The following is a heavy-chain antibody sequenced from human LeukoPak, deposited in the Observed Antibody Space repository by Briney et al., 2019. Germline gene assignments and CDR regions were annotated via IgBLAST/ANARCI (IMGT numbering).Heavy chain of an antibody. CDR1: GYSISSGYY. CDR2: IYHSGST. J-gene: IGHJ4*02. V-gene: IGHV4-38-2*02. CDR3: ASGSSHSFDY. D-gene: IGHD6-6*01. Sequence: PSETLSLTCTVSGYSISSGYYWGWIRQPPGKGLEWIGSIYHSGSTYYNPSLKSRVTISVDTSKNQFSLKLSSVTAADTAVYYCASGSSHSFDYWGQGTLVTVSS.